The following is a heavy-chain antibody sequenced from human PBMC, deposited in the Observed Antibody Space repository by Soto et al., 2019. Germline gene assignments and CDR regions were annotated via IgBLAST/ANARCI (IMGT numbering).Heavy chain of an antibody. D-gene: IGHD3-22*01. J-gene: IGHJ4*02. CDR2: INPNSGGT. Sequence: ASVKVSCKASGYTFTGYYMHWVRQAPGQGLEWMGWINPNSGGTNYAQKFQGRVTMTRDTSISTAYMELSRLRSDNTAVYYCARDYSDSSGYQNWGQGTLVTVSS. CDR3: ARDYSDSSGYQN. CDR1: GYTFTGYY. V-gene: IGHV1-2*02.